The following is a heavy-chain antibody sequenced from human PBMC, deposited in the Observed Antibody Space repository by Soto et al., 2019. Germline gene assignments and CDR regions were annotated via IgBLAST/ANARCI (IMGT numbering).Heavy chain of an antibody. Sequence: GASVKVSCKASGYTFTGYGISWVRQAPGQGLEWMGGIIPILGTANYAQKFQGRVTITADESTSTAYMELSSLRSEDTAVYYCAIGYCSSTSCYYYYYYGMDVWGQGTTVTVSS. CDR1: GYTFTGYG. CDR2: IIPILGTA. CDR3: AIGYCSSTSCYYYYYYGMDV. J-gene: IGHJ6*02. D-gene: IGHD2-2*01. V-gene: IGHV1-69*13.